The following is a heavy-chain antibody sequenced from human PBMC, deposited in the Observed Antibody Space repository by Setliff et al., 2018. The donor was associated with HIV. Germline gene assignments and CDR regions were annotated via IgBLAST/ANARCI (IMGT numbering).Heavy chain of an antibody. V-gene: IGHV4-61*01. CDR2: IYYSGIT. J-gene: IGHJ6*03. CDR3: ARHRDSSGWYGDYYYYMDV. D-gene: IGHD6-19*01. CDR1: GGSVGSGSYY. Sequence: PSETLSLTCTVSGGSVGSGSYYWSWIRQSPGKGLEWIGYIYYSGITTYNPSLKSRVTISIDTSKNQFSLRLSSVTAADTAVYYCARHRDSSGWYGDYYYYMDVWGKGTTVTVSS.